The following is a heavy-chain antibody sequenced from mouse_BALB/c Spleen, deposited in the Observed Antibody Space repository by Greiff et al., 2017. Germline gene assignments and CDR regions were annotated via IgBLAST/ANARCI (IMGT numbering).Heavy chain of an antibody. CDR2: ISSGGST. CDR1: GFAFSSYD. V-gene: IGHV5-6-5*01. J-gene: IGHJ3*01. Sequence: DVKLVESGGGLVKPGGSLKLSCAASGFAFSSYDMSWVRQTPEKRLEWVAYISSGGSTYYPDSVKGRFTISRDNARNILYLQMSSLRSEDTAMYYCARGGYYGEPWFAYWGQGTLVTVSA. D-gene: IGHD2-3*01. CDR3: ARGGYYGEPWFAY.